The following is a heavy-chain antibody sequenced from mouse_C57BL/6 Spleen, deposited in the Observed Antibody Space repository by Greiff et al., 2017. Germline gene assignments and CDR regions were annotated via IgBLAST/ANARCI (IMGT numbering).Heavy chain of an antibody. CDR2: IWSGGST. CDR1: GFSLTSYG. Sequence: QVQLQQSGPGLVQPSQSLSITCTVSGFSLTSYGVHWVRQSPGKGLEWLGVIWSGGSTDYNAAFISRLSISKDNSKSQVFFKMNSLQADDTAIYYCATHHYYGSSYGGGYYAMDYWGQGTSVTVSS. J-gene: IGHJ4*01. CDR3: ATHHYYGSSYGGGYYAMDY. V-gene: IGHV2-2*01. D-gene: IGHD1-1*01.